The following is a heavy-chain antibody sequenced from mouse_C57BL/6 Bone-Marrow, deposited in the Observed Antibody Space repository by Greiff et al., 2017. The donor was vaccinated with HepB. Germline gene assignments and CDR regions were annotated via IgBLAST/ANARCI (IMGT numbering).Heavy chain of an antibody. J-gene: IGHJ2*01. V-gene: IGHV1-59*01. Sequence: QVQLQQPGAELVRPGTSVKLSCKASGYTFTSYWMHWVKQRPGQGLEWIGVIDPSDSYTNYNQKFKGKATLTVDTSSSTAYMQLSNLTSEDSAVYYCASSYYYGLDYWGQGTTLTVSS. CDR1: GYTFTSYW. CDR2: IDPSDSYT. CDR3: ASSYYYGLDY. D-gene: IGHD1-1*01.